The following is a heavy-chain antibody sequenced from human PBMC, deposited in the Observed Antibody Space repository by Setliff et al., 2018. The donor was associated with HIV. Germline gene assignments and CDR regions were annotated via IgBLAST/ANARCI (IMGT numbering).Heavy chain of an antibody. D-gene: IGHD3-3*01. CDR1: GGSISSSSYY. V-gene: IGHV4-39*07. CDR2: IYYSGST. J-gene: IGHJ4*02. CDR3: ARGGSYYNFWSGYEHFDY. Sequence: SETLSLTCTVSGGSISSSSYYWGWIRQPPGKGLEWIGSIYYSGSTYYNPSLKSRVTLSLDNSKNQFSLKLTSVTAADTAVYYCARGGSYYNFWSGYEHFDYWGQGTLVTVSS.